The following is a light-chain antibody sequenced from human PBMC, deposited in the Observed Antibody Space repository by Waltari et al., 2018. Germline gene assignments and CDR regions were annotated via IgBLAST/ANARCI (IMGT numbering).Light chain of an antibody. CDR2: ANR. CDR3: QSYDSSLSGAYV. Sequence: QSVLTQPPSVSGAPGQRVPLSCPGGDSNIGPGYAVYWYQHLPGTAPKLLTYANRIRPPGVPDRFSGSKSGTSVSLAITGLQGEDEADYYCQSYDSSLSGAYVFGTGTKVTVL. V-gene: IGLV1-40*01. CDR1: DSNIGPGYA. J-gene: IGLJ1*01.